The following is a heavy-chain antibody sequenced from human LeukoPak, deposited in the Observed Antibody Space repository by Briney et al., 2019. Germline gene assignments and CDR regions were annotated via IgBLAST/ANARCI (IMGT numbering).Heavy chain of an antibody. CDR1: GFTFSSYG. Sequence: GGSLRLSCAASGFTFSSYGMSWVRQAPGKGLEWVSAISASGGTTYYADSVKGHFTISRDNSKNTLYLQMNSLSAEDTAVYYCAKNGDRGAYCSGGSCYPYYYYMDVWGKGTTVTVSS. V-gene: IGHV3-23*01. CDR3: AKNGDRGAYCSGGSCYPYYYYMDV. CDR2: ISASGGTT. J-gene: IGHJ6*03. D-gene: IGHD2-15*01.